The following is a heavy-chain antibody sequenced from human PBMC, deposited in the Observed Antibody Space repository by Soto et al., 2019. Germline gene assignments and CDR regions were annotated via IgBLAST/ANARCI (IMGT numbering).Heavy chain of an antibody. Sequence: PGGSMRLSCAASRFTFRNYGMSWVRQGPGKGLEWVSGISPTGEQRFYVDSVKGRFFISRDISQNTLSLEMSNLRADDTAVYYCAKRYGSGSYRDFNSYYGMDIWGQGTSVTVSS. CDR2: ISPTGEQR. V-gene: IGHV3-23*01. CDR1: RFTFRNYG. CDR3: AKRYGSGSYRDFNSYYGMDI. D-gene: IGHD3-10*01. J-gene: IGHJ6*02.